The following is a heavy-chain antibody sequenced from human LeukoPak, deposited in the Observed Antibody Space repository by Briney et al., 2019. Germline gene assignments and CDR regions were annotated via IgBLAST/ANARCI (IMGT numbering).Heavy chain of an antibody. V-gene: IGHV3-11*01. D-gene: IGHD3-22*01. Sequence: PGGSRSLSCAASGFTFSDYYMSWIRQAPGKGLEWVSYISSSGSTIYYADSVKGRFTISRDNAKNSLYLQMNGLRAEDTAVYYCAGDGYYYDSSGYYYRHSGGYWGQGTLVTVSS. J-gene: IGHJ4*02. CDR1: GFTFSDYY. CDR2: ISSSGSTI. CDR3: AGDGYYYDSSGYYYRHSGGY.